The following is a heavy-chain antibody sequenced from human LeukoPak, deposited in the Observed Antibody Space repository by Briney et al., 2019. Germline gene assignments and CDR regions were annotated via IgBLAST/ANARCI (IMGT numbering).Heavy chain of an antibody. D-gene: IGHD2-8*01. V-gene: IGHV3-7*01. CDR1: GFTFSSYW. Sequence: PGRSLRLSCAASGFTFSSYWMSWVRQAPGKGLEWVANIKQDGSEKYYVDSVKGRFTISRDNAKNSLYLQMNSLRAEDTAVYYCARGPLIDAFDIWGQGTMVTVSS. J-gene: IGHJ3*02. CDR2: IKQDGSEK. CDR3: ARGPLIDAFDI.